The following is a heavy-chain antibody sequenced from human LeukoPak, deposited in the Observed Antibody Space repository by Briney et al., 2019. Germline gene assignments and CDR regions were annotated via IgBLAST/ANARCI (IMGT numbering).Heavy chain of an antibody. CDR2: INHSGST. Sequence: PSDTLSLTCTVSGVSISSYYWSWIRQPPGKGLEWIGEINHSGSTNYNPSLKSRVTISVDTSKNQFSLKLSSVTAADTAVYYCARQYCSSTSCLFDYWGQGTLVTVSS. J-gene: IGHJ4*02. V-gene: IGHV4-34*01. D-gene: IGHD2-2*01. CDR1: GVSISSYY. CDR3: ARQYCSSTSCLFDY.